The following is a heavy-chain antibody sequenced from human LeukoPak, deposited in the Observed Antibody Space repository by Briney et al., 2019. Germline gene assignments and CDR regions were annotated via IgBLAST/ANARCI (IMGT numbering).Heavy chain of an antibody. CDR3: ARSGGAAIPYGWDV. J-gene: IGHJ6*02. CDR1: GFTFSSYW. Sequence: GGSLRLSCAASGFTFSSYWMHRVRQAPGKGLVWVSRINSEGSSINYADSVKGRFTISRDNAKNTLYLQMNSLRAEDTAVYYCARSGGAAIPYGWDVWGQGTTVTVSS. D-gene: IGHD3-10*01. CDR2: INSEGSSI. V-gene: IGHV3-74*01.